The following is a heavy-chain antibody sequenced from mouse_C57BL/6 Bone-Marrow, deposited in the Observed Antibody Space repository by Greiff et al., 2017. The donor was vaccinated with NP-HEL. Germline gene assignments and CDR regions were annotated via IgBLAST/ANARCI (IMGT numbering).Heavy chain of an antibody. CDR1: GYTFTDYY. V-gene: IGHV1-19*01. D-gene: IGHD3-2*02. J-gene: IGHJ3*01. CDR3: ARETAQSWFAY. CDR2: INPYNGGT. Sequence: EVQLQQSGPVLVKPGASVKMSCKASGYTFTDYYMNWVKQSHGKSLEWIGVINPYNGGTSYNQKFKGKATLTVDKSSSTAYMELNSLTSEDSAVYDCARETAQSWFAYWGQGTLVTVSA.